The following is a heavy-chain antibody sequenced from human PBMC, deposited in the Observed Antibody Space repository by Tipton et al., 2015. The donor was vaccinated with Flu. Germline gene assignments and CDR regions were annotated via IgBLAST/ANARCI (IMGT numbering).Heavy chain of an antibody. Sequence: SLRLSCAASGFTFSSYWMHWVRQAPGKGLVWVSRINSDGNITSHADSVKGRFTISRDNAKNTLYLQMNSLRVEDTAVYYCARGRGYCVTTTCLLPFDFWSQGTLVTVSS. CDR3: ARGRGYCVTTTCLLPFDF. V-gene: IGHV3-74*01. CDR1: GFTFSSYW. J-gene: IGHJ4*02. CDR2: INSDGNIT. D-gene: IGHD2-2*01.